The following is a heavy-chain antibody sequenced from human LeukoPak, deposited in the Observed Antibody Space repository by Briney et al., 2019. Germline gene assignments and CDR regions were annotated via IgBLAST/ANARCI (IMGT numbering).Heavy chain of an antibody. J-gene: IGHJ4*02. Sequence: PSQTLSLTCTVSGGSIISYYWTWIRQPPGKGLEWIGYIYYSGSTKYNPSLKSRATISVDTSKNQFSLKLNSVTAADTAVYYCASGSYYFDYWGQGTLVTVSS. CDR3: ASGSYYFDY. V-gene: IGHV4-59*08. CDR1: GGSIISYY. CDR2: IYYSGST. D-gene: IGHD1-26*01.